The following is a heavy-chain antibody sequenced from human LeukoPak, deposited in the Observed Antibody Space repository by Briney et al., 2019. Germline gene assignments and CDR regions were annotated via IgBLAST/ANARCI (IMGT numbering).Heavy chain of an antibody. CDR3: GKEVERHFDLKY. CDR1: GFTFSSSA. Sequence: GGSLRLSCAASGFTFSSSAMSWVRQVPGKGLEWVSGISASGGSTYYADSVRGRFTISRDNSKKILYLQMNSLRAEDTAVYYCGKEVERHFDLKYWGQGTLVTVSS. V-gene: IGHV3-23*01. J-gene: IGHJ4*02. CDR2: ISASGGST.